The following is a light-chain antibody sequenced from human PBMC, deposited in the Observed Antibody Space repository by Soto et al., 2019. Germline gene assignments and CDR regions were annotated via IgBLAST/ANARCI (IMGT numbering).Light chain of an antibody. V-gene: IGKV2-28*01. J-gene: IGKJ5*01. CDR2: LGS. CDR1: QSLLYSNGYNY. CDR3: MQALETPIT. Sequence: DIVMTQSPLSLPVIPGEPASISCRSSQSLLYSNGYNYLDWYVQKPGQSPQLPMFLGSSRASGVPDRFSGSGSGTDFTLKISRVEAEDVGVYYCMQALETPITFGQGTRLEIK.